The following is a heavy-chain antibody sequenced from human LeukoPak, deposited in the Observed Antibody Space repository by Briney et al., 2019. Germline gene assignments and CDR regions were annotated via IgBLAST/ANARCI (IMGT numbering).Heavy chain of an antibody. CDR3: AREIGSIVGHYYGMDV. D-gene: IGHD5/OR15-5a*01. CDR1: GFTFSSYS. V-gene: IGHV3-21*01. J-gene: IGHJ6*02. Sequence: GGSLRLSCAASGFTFSSYSMNWVRQAPGKGLEWVSSISSSSSYIYYADSVKGRFTISRDNAKNSLYLQMNSLRAEDTAVYYCAREIGSIVGHYYGMDVWGQGTTVTVSS. CDR2: ISSSSSYI.